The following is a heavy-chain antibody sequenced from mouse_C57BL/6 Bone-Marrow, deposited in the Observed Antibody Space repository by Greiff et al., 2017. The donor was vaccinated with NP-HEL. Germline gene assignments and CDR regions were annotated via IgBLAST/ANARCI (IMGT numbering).Heavy chain of an antibody. CDR1: GYAFSSSW. CDR3: ARSPGALYYYAMDY. Sequence: QVQLKESGPELVKPGASVKISCKASGYAFSSSWMNWVKQRPGKGLEWIGRIYPGDGDTNYNGKFKGKATLTADKSSSTAYMQLSSLTSEDSAVYFCARSPGALYYYAMDYWGQGTSVTVSS. D-gene: IGHD4-1*01. J-gene: IGHJ4*01. V-gene: IGHV1-82*01. CDR2: IYPGDGDT.